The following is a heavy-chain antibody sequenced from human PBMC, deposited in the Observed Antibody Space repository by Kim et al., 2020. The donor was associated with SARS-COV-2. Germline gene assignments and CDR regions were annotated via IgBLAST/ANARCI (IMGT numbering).Heavy chain of an antibody. Sequence: ASVKVSCKASGYTFTGYYMHWVRQAPGQGLEWMGWINPNSGGTNYAQKFQGRVTMTRDTSISTAYMELSRLRSDDTAVYYCAEGYCSSTSCYGAYYGMDVWGQGTTVTVSS. V-gene: IGHV1-2*02. D-gene: IGHD2-2*01. CDR2: INPNSGGT. CDR3: AEGYCSSTSCYGAYYGMDV. J-gene: IGHJ6*02. CDR1: GYTFTGYY.